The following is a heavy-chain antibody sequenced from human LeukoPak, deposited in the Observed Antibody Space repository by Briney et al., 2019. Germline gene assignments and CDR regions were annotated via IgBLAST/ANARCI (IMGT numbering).Heavy chain of an antibody. CDR1: GGSFSGYY. CDR2: TNHSGST. CDR3: GSRKAAYYDFWSGYSYYYYGMDV. D-gene: IGHD3-3*01. Sequence: SETLSLTCAVYGGSFSGYYWSWIRQPPGKGLEWIGETNHSGSTNYNPSLKSRVTISVDTSKNQFSLKLSSVTAADTAVYYCGSRKAAYYDFWSGYSYYYYGMDVWGQGTTVTVSS. J-gene: IGHJ6*02. V-gene: IGHV4-34*01.